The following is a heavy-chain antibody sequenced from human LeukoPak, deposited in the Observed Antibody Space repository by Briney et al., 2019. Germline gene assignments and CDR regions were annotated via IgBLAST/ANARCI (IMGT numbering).Heavy chain of an antibody. D-gene: IGHD3-3*01. V-gene: IGHV1-8*01. CDR3: ARGFLEWLPIYYYYYMDV. CDR2: MNPNSGNT. CDR1: GYTFTSYD. J-gene: IGHJ6*03. Sequence: ASVKVSCKASGYTFTSYDINWVRQATGQGLEWMGWMNPNSGNTGYAQKFQGRVTMTRNTSISTAYMELSGLRSEDTAVYYCARGFLEWLPIYYYYYMDVWGKGTTVTVSS.